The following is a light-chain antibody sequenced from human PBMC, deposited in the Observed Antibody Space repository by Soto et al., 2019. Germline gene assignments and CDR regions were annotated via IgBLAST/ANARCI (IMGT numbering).Light chain of an antibody. J-gene: IGLJ1*01. V-gene: IGLV1-40*01. CDR2: CNK. CDR1: SSNIGAGYD. Sequence: QSVVTQPPSVSGAPGQRVTISCTGSSSNIGAGYDVHWYQQRPGTAPKLLIYCNKNRPSGVPDRFSGSKSGTSASLAITGLQAEDEADYYCQSYDSSLSVSYVFGTGTKVTVL. CDR3: QSYDSSLSVSYV.